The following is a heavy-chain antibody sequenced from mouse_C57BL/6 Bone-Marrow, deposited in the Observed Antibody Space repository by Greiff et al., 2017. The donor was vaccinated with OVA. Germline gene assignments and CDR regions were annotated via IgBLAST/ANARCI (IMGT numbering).Heavy chain of an antibody. CDR1: GYTFTSYW. D-gene: IGHD2-1*01. V-gene: IGHV1-64*01. Sequence: QVQLQQPGAELVKPGASVKLSCKASGYTFTSYWMHWVKQRPGQGLEWIGMIHPNSGSTNYNEKFTSKATLTVDKSSSTAYMQLSSLTSEDAAVYYCGDGNYVGYWGQGTTLTVSS. J-gene: IGHJ2*01. CDR2: IHPNSGST. CDR3: GDGNYVGY.